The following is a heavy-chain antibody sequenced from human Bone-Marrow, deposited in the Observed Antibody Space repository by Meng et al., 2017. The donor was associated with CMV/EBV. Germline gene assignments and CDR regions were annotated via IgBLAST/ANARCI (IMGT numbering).Heavy chain of an antibody. CDR1: GGSISSYY. Sequence: GSLSLSCTVSGGSISSYYWSWLPQPPGKGLEWIGYIYYSGSTNYNPSLKSRVTISVDTSKNQFSLKLSSVTGADTAVYYCARERLTPATSDYSNYHYYYYGMDVWGQGTMVTGSS. CDR3: ARERLTPATSDYSNYHYYYYGMDV. V-gene: IGHV4-59*01. CDR2: IYYSGST. D-gene: IGHD4-11*01. J-gene: IGHJ6*02.